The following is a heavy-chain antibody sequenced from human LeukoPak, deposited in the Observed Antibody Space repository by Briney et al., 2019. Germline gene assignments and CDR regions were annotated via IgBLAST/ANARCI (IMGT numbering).Heavy chain of an antibody. CDR1: GGSFSGYY. D-gene: IGHD6-13*01. CDR3: ARGYGIAAAGYRH. V-gene: IGHV4-34*01. Sequence: SETLPLTCAVYGGSFSGYYCSWIRQPPGKGLEWIGEINHSGSTNYNPSLKSRVTISVDTSKNQFSLKLSSVTAADTAVYYCARGYGIAAAGYRHWGQGTLVTVSS. CDR2: INHSGST. J-gene: IGHJ1*01.